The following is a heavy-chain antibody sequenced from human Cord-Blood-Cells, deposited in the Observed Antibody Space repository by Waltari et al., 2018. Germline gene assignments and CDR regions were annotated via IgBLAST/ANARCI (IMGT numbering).Heavy chain of an antibody. CDR3: AREAAAANDY. CDR1: GFTFGSYA. V-gene: IGHV3-30*09. J-gene: IGHJ4*02. D-gene: IGHD6-13*01. Sequence: QVQLVESGGGVVQPGRSLRLSCAASGFTFGSYAMHWVRQAPGRGVEWEAVISDGGSNKYYADSVKRRFASATDNSKNTQDLESNSLKAEDTAVYYWAREAAAANDYWGQGTLVTVSS. CDR2: ISDGGSNK.